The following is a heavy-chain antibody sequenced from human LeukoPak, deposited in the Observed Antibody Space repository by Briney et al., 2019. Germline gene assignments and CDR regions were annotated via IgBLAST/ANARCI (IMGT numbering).Heavy chain of an antibody. CDR1: SGSISSSSYY. D-gene: IGHD6-13*01. J-gene: IGHJ3*02. CDR3: ARQSAAIDAFDI. CDR2: IYYSGST. Sequence: PSETLSLTCTVSSGSISSSSYYWGWIRQPPGKGLEWIGSIYYSGSTYYNPSLKSRVTISVDTSKNQFSLKLSSVTAADTAVYYCARQSAAIDAFDIWGQGTMVTVSS. V-gene: IGHV4-39*01.